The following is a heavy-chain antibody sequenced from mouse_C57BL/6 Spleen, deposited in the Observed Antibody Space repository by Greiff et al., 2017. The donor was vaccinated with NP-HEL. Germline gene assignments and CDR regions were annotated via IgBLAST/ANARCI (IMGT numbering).Heavy chain of an antibody. CDR3: AMGDYYYGSSPYWYFDV. D-gene: IGHD1-1*01. V-gene: IGHV1-47*01. J-gene: IGHJ1*03. Sequence: VQLQQSGAELVKPGASVKMSCKASGYTFTTYPIEWMKQNHGKSLEWIGNFHPYTDDTKYNEKFKGKATLTVEKSSSTVYLELSRLTSDDSAVYYCAMGDYYYGSSPYWYFDVWGTGTTVTVSS. CDR1: GYTFTTYP. CDR2: FHPYTDDT.